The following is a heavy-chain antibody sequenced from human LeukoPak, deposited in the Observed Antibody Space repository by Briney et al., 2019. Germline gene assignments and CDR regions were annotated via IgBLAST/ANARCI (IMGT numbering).Heavy chain of an antibody. J-gene: IGHJ4*02. D-gene: IGHD5-18*01. Sequence: SVKVSCKASGGTFSSYAISWVRQAPGQGLEWMGGIIPIFGTANYAQRFQGRVTITADESASTAYMELSSLRSEDTAVYYCASGEGTAMVVPGDYWGQGTLVTVSS. CDR3: ASGEGTAMVVPGDY. V-gene: IGHV1-69*13. CDR2: IIPIFGTA. CDR1: GGTFSSYA.